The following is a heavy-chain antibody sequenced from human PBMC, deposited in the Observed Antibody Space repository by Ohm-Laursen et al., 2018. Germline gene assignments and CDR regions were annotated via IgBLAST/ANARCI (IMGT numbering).Heavy chain of an antibody. D-gene: IGHD6-19*01. CDR2: ISNVVSVT. CDR1: GFPFSAYS. V-gene: IGHV3-48*01. Sequence: SLRLSCAASGFPFSAYSMNWVRQAPGKGLEWISYISNVVSVTWYADSVKGRFTVSRDNAKNSLYLQLNSLRAEDTAVYYCARDSEVFLGSAWYDALDIWGQGTMVTVSS. J-gene: IGHJ3*02. CDR3: ARDSEVFLGSAWYDALDI.